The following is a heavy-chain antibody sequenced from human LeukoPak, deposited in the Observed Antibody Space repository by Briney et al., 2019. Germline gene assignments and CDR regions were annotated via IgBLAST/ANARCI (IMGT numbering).Heavy chain of an antibody. CDR1: GFTFSSYA. CDR3: AKSMVLELPFYFNY. J-gene: IGHJ4*02. D-gene: IGHD1-7*01. V-gene: IGHV3-23*01. Sequence: QAGGSLRLSCAASGFTFSSYAMSWVRQAPGKGLEWVSAISGSGGSTYYADPVKGRFTISRDNSKNTLYLQMNSLRAEDTAVYYCAKSMVLELPFYFNYWGQGTLVTVSS. CDR2: ISGSGGST.